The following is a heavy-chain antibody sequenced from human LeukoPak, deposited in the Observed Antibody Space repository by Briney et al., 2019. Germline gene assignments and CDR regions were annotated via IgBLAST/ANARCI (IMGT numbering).Heavy chain of an antibody. V-gene: IGHV3-23*01. CDR2: ISGSGDTT. J-gene: IGHJ4*02. CDR3: AKDSSVPYGITN. D-gene: IGHD4-17*01. Sequence: GGSLRLYCAGSGFTLSSYAMSWVGQARGKVLEWVSAISGSGDTTYYAASVKGRFTISRDSSRNTLYLHMNSLRAEDTAVYFCAKDSSVPYGITNWGQGTLVTVS. CDR1: GFTLSSYA.